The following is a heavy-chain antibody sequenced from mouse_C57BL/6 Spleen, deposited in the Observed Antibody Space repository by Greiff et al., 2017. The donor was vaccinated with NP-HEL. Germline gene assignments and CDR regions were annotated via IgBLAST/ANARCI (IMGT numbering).Heavy chain of an antibody. CDR3: ARIGGYSAWFAY. Sequence: EVQLVESGAELVKPGASVKLSCTASGFNIKDYYMHWVKQRTEQGLEWIGRIDPEDGETKYASKFQGKATITADTSSNTAYLQLSSLTSEDTAVYYCARIGGYSAWFAYWGQGTLVTVSA. D-gene: IGHD2-3*01. CDR2: IDPEDGET. CDR1: GFNIKDYY. V-gene: IGHV14-2*01. J-gene: IGHJ3*01.